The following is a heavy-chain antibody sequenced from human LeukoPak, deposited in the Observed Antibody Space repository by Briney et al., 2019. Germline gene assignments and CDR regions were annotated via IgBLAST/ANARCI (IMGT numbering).Heavy chain of an antibody. Sequence: GGSLRLSCAASGFTFSSYSMNWVRQAPGKGLEWVSYISSSSSTIYYADSVKGRFTISRDNAKNSLYLQMNSLRAEDTAVYYCARGGYCSSTSCYIPGYIDVWGKGTTVTVSS. CDR2: ISSSSSTI. D-gene: IGHD2-2*02. J-gene: IGHJ6*03. CDR3: ARGGYCSSTSCYIPGYIDV. CDR1: GFTFSSYS. V-gene: IGHV3-48*04.